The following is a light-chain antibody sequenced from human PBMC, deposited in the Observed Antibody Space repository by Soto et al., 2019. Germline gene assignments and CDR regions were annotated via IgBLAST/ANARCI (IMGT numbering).Light chain of an antibody. CDR3: QQYKNWPLT. Sequence: EIVMTHSPATLSVSPGERATLSFRASQSVSSNLAWYQQKPGQAPRLLIYGASTRATGFPARFSGSGSGTEFTLTISSLQSEDFAVYYCQQYKNWPLTFGGGTKVDI. CDR2: GAS. CDR1: QSVSSN. V-gene: IGKV3-15*01. J-gene: IGKJ4*01.